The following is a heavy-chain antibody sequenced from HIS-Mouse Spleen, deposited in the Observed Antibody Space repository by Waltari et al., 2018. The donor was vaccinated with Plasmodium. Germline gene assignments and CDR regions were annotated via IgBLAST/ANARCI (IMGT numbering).Heavy chain of an antibody. CDR1: GFTFSRYG. J-gene: IGHJ4*02. CDR3: AKDRRSSSWYVDY. V-gene: IGHV3-30*18. Sequence: VQLVESGGGVVQPGRSRRLSCADSGFTFSRYGMNWFCQAPGKGLEWVAVISYDGSNKYYADSVKGRFTISRDNSKNTLYLQMNSLRAEDTAVYYCAKDRRSSSWYVDYWGQGTLVTVSS. CDR2: ISYDGSNK. D-gene: IGHD6-13*01.